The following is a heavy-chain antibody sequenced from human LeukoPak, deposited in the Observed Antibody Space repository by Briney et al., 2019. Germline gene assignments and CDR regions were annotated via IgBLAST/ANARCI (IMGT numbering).Heavy chain of an antibody. CDR1: GGSISSSSYY. V-gene: IGHV4-39*07. J-gene: IGHJ4*02. CDR3: ARGSVSRKNDY. Sequence: SETLSLTCTVSGGSISSSSYYWGWIRQPPGKGLEWIGEINHSGSTNYNPSLKSRVTISVDTSKNQFSLKLSSVTAADTAVYYCARGSVSRKNDYWGQGTLVTVSS. CDR2: INHSGST. D-gene: IGHD1-14*01.